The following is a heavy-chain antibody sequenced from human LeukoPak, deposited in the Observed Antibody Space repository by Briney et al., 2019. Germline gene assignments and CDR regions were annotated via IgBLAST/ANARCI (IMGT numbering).Heavy chain of an antibody. J-gene: IGHJ4*02. D-gene: IGHD6-13*01. CDR2: IYPGDSDT. Sequence: GESLKISCKGSGYSFTSYWIGWVRQMPGKGLEWTGIIYPGDSDTRYSPSFQGQVTISADKSISTAYLQWSSLKASDTAMYYCARQSSSWFQNTPYYFDYWGQGTLVTVSS. CDR3: ARQSSSWFQNTPYYFDY. CDR1: GYSFTSYW. V-gene: IGHV5-51*01.